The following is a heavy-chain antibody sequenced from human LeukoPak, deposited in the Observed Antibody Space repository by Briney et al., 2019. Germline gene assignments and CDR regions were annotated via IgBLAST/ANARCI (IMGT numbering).Heavy chain of an antibody. D-gene: IGHD1-26*01. CDR2: ISGDGGGT. CDR3: AKARVGSKWDSVDY. V-gene: IGHV3-43*02. CDR1: GFTFDDCA. J-gene: IGHJ4*02. Sequence: PGGSLRLSCAASGFTFDDCAMHWVRQAPGKGLEGVSLISGDGGGTYYADSVKGRFTISRDNSKNSLYLQMNSLRTEDTALYYCAKARVGSKWDSVDYWGQGILVTVSS.